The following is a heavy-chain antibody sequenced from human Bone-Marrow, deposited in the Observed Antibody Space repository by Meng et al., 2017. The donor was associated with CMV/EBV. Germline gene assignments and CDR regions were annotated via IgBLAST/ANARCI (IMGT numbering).Heavy chain of an antibody. J-gene: IGHJ5*02. CDR3: ARVWNDFWSGRWFDP. Sequence: SETLSLTCTVSGGSVSGGSYYWSWIRQPPGKGLEWIGHMFSSGTTNYNPSLKGRVTISVDTSKNQFSLKLTSVAAADTAVYYCARVWNDFWSGRWFDPWGQGTLVTVSS. CDR2: MFSSGTT. V-gene: IGHV4-61*01. CDR1: GGSVSGGSYY. D-gene: IGHD3-3*01.